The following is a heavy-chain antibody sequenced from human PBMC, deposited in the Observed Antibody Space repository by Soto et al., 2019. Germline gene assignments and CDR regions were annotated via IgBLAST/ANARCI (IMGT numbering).Heavy chain of an antibody. CDR2: IYYSGST. V-gene: IGHV4-59*08. J-gene: IGHJ4*02. Sequence: NPSETLSLTCTVSGGSISSYYWSWIRHPPGKGLEWIGYIYYSGSTNYNPSLKSRVTISVDTSKKQLSLKLSSVTAADTAVYYCASQKLDVPAFFDYWSQGTLVTVS. CDR1: GGSISSYY. CDR3: ASQKLDVPAFFDY. D-gene: IGHD3-3*02.